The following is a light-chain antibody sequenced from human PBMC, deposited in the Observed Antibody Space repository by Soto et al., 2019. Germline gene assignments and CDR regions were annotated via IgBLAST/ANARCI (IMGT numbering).Light chain of an antibody. J-gene: IGLJ2*01. Sequence: QSVLTQPPSVSGAPGQRVTISCTGTSSDLGAGFDVNWYQQLPGTAPKLLIYGNINRPSGVPDRFSGSKSGTSASLVITGLQAEDEADYYCQAYDTSLSGGVVFGAGTKLTVL. CDR3: QAYDTSLSGGVV. V-gene: IGLV1-40*01. CDR2: GNI. CDR1: SSDLGAGFD.